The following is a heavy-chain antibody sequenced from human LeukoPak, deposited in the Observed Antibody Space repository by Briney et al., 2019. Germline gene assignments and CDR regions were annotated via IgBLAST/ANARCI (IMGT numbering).Heavy chain of an antibody. CDR2: IWYDGSNK. Sequence: GALRLSCAASGFTFSSYGMHWVRQAPGKGLEGVAVIWYDGSNKYYADSVKGRFTISRDNSKNTLYLQMNSLRAEDTAVYYCAREGFLEWLPDYWGQGTLVTVSS. CDR1: GFTFSSYG. D-gene: IGHD3-3*01. CDR3: AREGFLEWLPDY. J-gene: IGHJ4*02. V-gene: IGHV3-33*01.